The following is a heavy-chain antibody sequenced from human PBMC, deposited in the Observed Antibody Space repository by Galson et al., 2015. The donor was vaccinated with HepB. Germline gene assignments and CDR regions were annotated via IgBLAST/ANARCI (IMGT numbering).Heavy chain of an antibody. V-gene: IGHV1-18*01. CDR3: ARMADCSSTSCYPIYYYYYYMDV. D-gene: IGHD2-2*01. CDR1: GYTFTSYG. Sequence: SVKVSCKASGYTFTSYGISWVRQAPGQGLEWMGWISAYNGNTNYAQKLQGRVTMTTDTSTSTAYMELRSLRSDDTAVYYCARMADCSSTSCYPIYYYYYYMDVWGKGTTVTVSS. J-gene: IGHJ6*03. CDR2: ISAYNGNT.